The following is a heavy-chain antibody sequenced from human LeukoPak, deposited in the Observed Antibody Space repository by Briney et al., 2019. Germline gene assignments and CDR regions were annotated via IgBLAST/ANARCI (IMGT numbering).Heavy chain of an antibody. Sequence: GGSLRLSCAASGFTFSSYAMSWVRQAPGKVLEWVSAISGSGGGTYYADSVKGRFTISRDNSKNTLYLQMNSLRAEDTAVYYCAREPRRDGYSLDYWGQGTLVTVSS. CDR2: ISGSGGGT. J-gene: IGHJ4*02. D-gene: IGHD5-24*01. CDR1: GFTFSSYA. CDR3: AREPRRDGYSLDY. V-gene: IGHV3-23*01.